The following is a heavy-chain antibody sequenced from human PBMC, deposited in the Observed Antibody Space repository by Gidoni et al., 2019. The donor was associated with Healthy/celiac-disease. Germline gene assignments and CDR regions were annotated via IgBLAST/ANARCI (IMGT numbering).Heavy chain of an antibody. V-gene: IGHV1-69*06. Sequence: QVQLVQSGAEVKKPGSSVKVSCKASGGTFSSYAISWVRQAPGQGLEWMGGIIPIFGTANYEQKFQGRVTITADKSTSTAYMELSSLRSEDTAVYYCARGSADFWSGYYLYYYMDVWGKGTTVTVSS. J-gene: IGHJ6*03. CDR2: IIPIFGTA. CDR3: ARGSADFWSGYYLYYYMDV. CDR1: GGTFSSYA. D-gene: IGHD3-3*01.